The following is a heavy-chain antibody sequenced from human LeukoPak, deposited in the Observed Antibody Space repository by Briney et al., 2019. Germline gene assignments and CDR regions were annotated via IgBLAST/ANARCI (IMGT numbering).Heavy chain of an antibody. CDR1: GGSISSGGYS. CDR2: IYHSGST. J-gene: IGHJ4*02. CDR3: ARGRYQLDY. Sequence: TSETLSLTCAVSGGSISSGGYSWSWIRQPPGKGLEWVGYIYHSGSTYYNPSLKSRVTISVDRSKNQFSLKLSSVTAADTAVYYCARGRYQLDYWGQGTLVTVSS. D-gene: IGHD2-2*01. V-gene: IGHV4-30-2*01.